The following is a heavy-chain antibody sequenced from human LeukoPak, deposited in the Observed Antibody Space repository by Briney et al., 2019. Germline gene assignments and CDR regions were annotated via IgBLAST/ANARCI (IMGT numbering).Heavy chain of an antibody. V-gene: IGHV3-30-3*01. CDR1: GFTFSSYA. D-gene: IGHD3-10*01. CDR3: ARRDSYFYGSGTYPLFDY. CDR2: ISYDGSNK. Sequence: GGSLRLSCAASGFTFSSYAMHWVRQAPGKGLEWVAVISYDGSNKYYADSVKGRFTISRDNSKNTLYLQMNSLRAEDTAVYYCARRDSYFYGSGTYPLFDYWGQGNLVTVSS. J-gene: IGHJ4*02.